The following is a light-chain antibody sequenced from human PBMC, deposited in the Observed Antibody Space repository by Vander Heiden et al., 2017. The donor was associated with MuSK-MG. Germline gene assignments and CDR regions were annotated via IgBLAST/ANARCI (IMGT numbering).Light chain of an antibody. CDR2: DES. V-gene: IGKV3-11*01. CDR1: QNINND. CDR3: QQRSRGPPGAR. Sequence: VLTQSPVTLSLSPGKRASLSCRPSQNINNDLAWYQQKPGQAPRLLIFDESNRATGIPARFRGSGAGTDFILTISSREPEDFAVYFCQQRSRGPPGARFGQGTKVEIK. J-gene: IGKJ1*01.